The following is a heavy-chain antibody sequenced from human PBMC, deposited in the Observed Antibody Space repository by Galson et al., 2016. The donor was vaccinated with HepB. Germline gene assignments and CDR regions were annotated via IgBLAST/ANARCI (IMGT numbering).Heavy chain of an antibody. CDR1: GFNFSSHA. CDR3: ARDRSGDYARN. J-gene: IGHJ4*02. V-gene: IGHV3-30-3*01. D-gene: IGHD4-17*01. Sequence: SLRLSCAASGFNFSSHAVNWVRQAPGKGLEWLAIVSYDGSMKYYAHSVKGRFTISRDNAKKSLYLQMNSLRAEDTAVYYCARDRSGDYARNWGQGTLVTVSS. CDR2: VSYDGSMK.